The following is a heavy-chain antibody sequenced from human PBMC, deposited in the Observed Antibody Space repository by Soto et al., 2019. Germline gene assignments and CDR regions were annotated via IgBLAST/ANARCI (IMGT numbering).Heavy chain of an antibody. CDR2: IYYSGST. CDR1: GGSISSGGYY. Sequence: SETLSLTCTVSGGSISSGGYYWSWIRQHPGKGLEWIGYIYYSGSTYYNPSLKSRVTISVDTSKNQFPLKLSSVTAADTAVYYCAAQQFSYGFLAPHTKIDYWGQGTLVTVSS. D-gene: IGHD5-18*01. J-gene: IGHJ4*02. CDR3: AAQQFSYGFLAPHTKIDY. V-gene: IGHV4-31*03.